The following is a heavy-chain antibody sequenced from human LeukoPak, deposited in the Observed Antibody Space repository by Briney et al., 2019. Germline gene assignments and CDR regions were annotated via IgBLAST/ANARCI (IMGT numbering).Heavy chain of an antibody. V-gene: IGHV1-2*02. CDR1: GYTFTDYY. Sequence: GASVEVSCKASGYTFTDYYIHWVRQAPGQGLEWMGWINPNSGGTDYAQKFQGRVTMTRDTSISTAYMELSRLRSDDTAVYYCAKVSLGALDAFDIWGQGTMVTVSS. CDR2: INPNSGGT. CDR3: AKVSLGALDAFDI. J-gene: IGHJ3*02. D-gene: IGHD1-26*01.